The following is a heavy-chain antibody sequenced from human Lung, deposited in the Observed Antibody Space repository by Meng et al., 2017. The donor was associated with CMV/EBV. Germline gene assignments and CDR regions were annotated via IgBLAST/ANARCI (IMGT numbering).Heavy chain of an antibody. CDR2: IRYDGSNP. V-gene: IGHV3-30*02. CDR1: GFSFSNYA. Sequence: GESLKISCAASGFSFSNYAMHWVRQAPGKGLEWVAFIRYDGSNPYYVDSVKGRFIISRDNSKRTLYLQMNSLRAEDTAVYYCAKDLSYCTTTSCFEGSRFYYAMDVWGQGXTVTASS. J-gene: IGHJ6*02. D-gene: IGHD2-2*01. CDR3: AKDLSYCTTTSCFEGSRFYYAMDV.